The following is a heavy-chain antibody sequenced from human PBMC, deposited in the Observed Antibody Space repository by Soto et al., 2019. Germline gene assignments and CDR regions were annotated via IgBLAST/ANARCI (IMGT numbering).Heavy chain of an antibody. CDR1: GDSIISSDFY. CDR2: IFYLGSS. Sequence: TLSLTCTVSGDSIISSDFYWGWVRQPPGKGLEWIGSIFYLGSSYYNPSLKSRVTMSVDTSKNQFSLRLRSVTAADTALYFCARHSLALRKNNWFDPWGQGIMVTVPS. CDR3: ARHSLALRKNNWFDP. V-gene: IGHV4-39*01. J-gene: IGHJ5*02. D-gene: IGHD3-3*02.